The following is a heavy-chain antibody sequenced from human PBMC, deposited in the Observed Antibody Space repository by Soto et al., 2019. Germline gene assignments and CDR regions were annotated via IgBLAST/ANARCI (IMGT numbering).Heavy chain of an antibody. D-gene: IGHD3-22*01. CDR1: GCTFTSSA. CDR2: IVVGSGNT. CDR3: AAGLGYDSYYGMDV. Sequence: ASLKVSCKASGCTFTSSAVQWVRQARGQRLEWIGWIVVGSGNTNYAQKFQERVTITRDMPTSTAYMELSSLRSEDTAVYYCAAGLGYDSYYGMDVWGQGTTVTVSS. V-gene: IGHV1-58*01. J-gene: IGHJ6*02.